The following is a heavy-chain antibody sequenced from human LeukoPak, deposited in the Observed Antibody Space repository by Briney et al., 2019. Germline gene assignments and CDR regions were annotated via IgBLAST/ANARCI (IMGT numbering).Heavy chain of an antibody. CDR2: IIPIFGTA. V-gene: IGHV1-69*05. D-gene: IGHD3-3*01. CDR3: ARAYDFWSGLLGAFDI. Sequence: GASVKVSCKASGGTFSSYAISWVRQAPGQGLEWMGRIIPIFGTANYAQKFQGRVTITTDESASTAYMELSSLRSEDTAVYYCARAYDFWSGLLGAFDIWGQGTMVTVSS. CDR1: GGTFSSYA. J-gene: IGHJ3*02.